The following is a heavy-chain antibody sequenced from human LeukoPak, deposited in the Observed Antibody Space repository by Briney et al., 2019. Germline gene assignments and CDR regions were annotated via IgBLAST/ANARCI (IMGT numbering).Heavy chain of an antibody. CDR2: INSDGSST. V-gene: IGHV3-74*01. J-gene: IGHJ5*02. D-gene: IGHD6-6*01. CDR3: ARGSSNIPARDNWFDP. CDR1: GFTFSSYW. Sequence: PGGSLRLSCAASGFTFSSYWMHWVRQAPGKGLVWVSRINSDGSSTSYADSVKGRFTISRDNAKNTLYLQINSLRAEDTAVYYCARGSSNIPARDNWFDPWGQGTLVTVSS.